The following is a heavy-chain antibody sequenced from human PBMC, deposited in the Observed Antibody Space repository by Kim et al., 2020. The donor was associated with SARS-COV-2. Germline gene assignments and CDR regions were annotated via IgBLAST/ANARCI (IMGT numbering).Heavy chain of an antibody. CDR3: VREACN. V-gene: IGHV3-11*01. Sequence: GGSLRLSCEASGFRFSDYYMSWIRQAPGKGLEWVAYINGDGSSMKCADSVNGRFSISRDNANKSLSLQMNSLTPEDTAVYYCVREACNSGQGTLVTVSS. D-gene: IGHD2-8*01. J-gene: IGHJ4*02. CDR1: GFRFSDYY. CDR2: INGDGSSM.